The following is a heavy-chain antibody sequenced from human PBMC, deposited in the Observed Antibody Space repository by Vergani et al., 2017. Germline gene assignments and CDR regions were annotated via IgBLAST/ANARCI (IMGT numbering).Heavy chain of an antibody. CDR1: GDSISSNNC. CDR2: ICHTEDT. D-gene: IGHD3-10*01. V-gene: IGHV4-4*03. CDR3: AVLPRVNLVWGEIVTKRTFDY. J-gene: IGHJ4*02. Sequence: QVQLQESGPGLVKPPGTLSLTCAVSGDSISSNNCWTWVRQPPGKGLEWIGEICHTEDTKYSPSLKSRVTVSVDDSRTLFSLRLNSVTAADTAMYYGAVLPRVNLVWGEIVTKRTFDYWSQGSLVTVSS.